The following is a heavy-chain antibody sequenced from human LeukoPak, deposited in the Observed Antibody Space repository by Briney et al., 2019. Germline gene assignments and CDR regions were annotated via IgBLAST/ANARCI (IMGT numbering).Heavy chain of an antibody. CDR1: GFTFSSYA. V-gene: IGHV3-66*01. D-gene: IGHD5-18*01. CDR3: ARDGEYSYGYGFDY. J-gene: IGHJ4*02. CDR2: IYSGDRT. Sequence: GGSLRLSCAASGFTFSSYAMSWVRQAPGKGLEWVSVIYSGDRTYYADSVKGRFTISRDTSKNTVYLQMNSLRPEETAVYYCARDGEYSYGYGFDYWGQGTLVTVSS.